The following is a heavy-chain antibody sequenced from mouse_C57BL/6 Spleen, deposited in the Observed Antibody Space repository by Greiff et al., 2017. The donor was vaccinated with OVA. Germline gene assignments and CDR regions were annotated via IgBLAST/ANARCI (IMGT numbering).Heavy chain of an antibody. D-gene: IGHD2-1*01. CDR3: ARTDYGNYLYYFDY. J-gene: IGHJ2*01. V-gene: IGHV5-17*01. CDR1: GFTFSDYG. Sequence: EVKLMESGGGLVKPGGSLKLSCAASGFTFSDYGMHWVRQAPEKGLEWVAYISSGSSTIYYADTVKGRFTISRDNAKNTLFLQMTSLRSEDTAMYYCARTDYGNYLYYFDYWGQGTTLTVSS. CDR2: ISSGSSTI.